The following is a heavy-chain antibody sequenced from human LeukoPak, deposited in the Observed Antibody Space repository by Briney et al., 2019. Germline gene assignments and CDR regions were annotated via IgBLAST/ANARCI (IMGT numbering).Heavy chain of an antibody. J-gene: IGHJ6*02. CDR1: GFTFSSYS. D-gene: IGHD2-15*01. CDR2: ISSSSSYI. V-gene: IGHV3-21*01. Sequence: GGPLRLSCAASGFTFSSYSMNWVRQAPGKGLEWVSSISSSSSYIYYADSVKGRFTISRDNAKNSLCLQMNSLRAEDTAVYYCARQDGHYYYYGMDVWGQGTTVTVSS. CDR3: ARQDGHYYYYGMDV.